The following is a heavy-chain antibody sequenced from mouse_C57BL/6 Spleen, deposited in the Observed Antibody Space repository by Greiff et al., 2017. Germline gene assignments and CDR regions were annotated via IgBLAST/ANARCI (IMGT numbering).Heavy chain of an antibody. CDR3: ARQFITTVVAYYFDY. V-gene: IGHV5-9*01. Sequence: EVMLVESGGGLVKPGGSLKLSCAASGFTFSSYTMSWVRQTPEKRLEWVATISGGGGNTYYPDSVQGRFTISRDNAKNTLYLQMSSLRSEDTALYYCARQFITTVVAYYFDYWGQGTTLTVSS. D-gene: IGHD1-1*01. CDR1: GFTFSSYT. J-gene: IGHJ2*01. CDR2: ISGGGGNT.